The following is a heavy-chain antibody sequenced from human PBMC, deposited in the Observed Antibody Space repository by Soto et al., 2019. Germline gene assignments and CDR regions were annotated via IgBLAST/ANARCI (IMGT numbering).Heavy chain of an antibody. V-gene: IGHV3-30-3*01. CDR2: ISYDGINK. CDR1: GFTFSSYT. CDR3: ATGKAYCGGDCSYYYYYGMDV. J-gene: IGHJ6*02. Sequence: GGSLRLSCAASGFTFSSYTMHWVRQAPGKGLDWVAVISYDGINKYYADSVKGRFTISRDNSKSTLYLQMNGLRAEDTALYYCATGKAYCGGDCSYYYYYGMDVWGQGTTVTVS. D-gene: IGHD2-21*02.